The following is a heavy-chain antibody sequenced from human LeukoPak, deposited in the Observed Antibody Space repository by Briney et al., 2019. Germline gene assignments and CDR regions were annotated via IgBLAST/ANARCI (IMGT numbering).Heavy chain of an antibody. V-gene: IGHV3-23*01. J-gene: IGHJ3*01. D-gene: IGHD4-17*01. CDR3: AKDPNGDYVGAFDF. CDR1: GFTFSSYS. Sequence: GGSLGLSCAASGFTFSSYSMNWVRQAPGKGLEWVSVITGSGGTTHYADSVKGRFTISRDNSKNTLYLEMNSLRVGDTAMYYCAKDPNGDYVGAFDFWGLGTMVTVSS. CDR2: ITGSGGTT.